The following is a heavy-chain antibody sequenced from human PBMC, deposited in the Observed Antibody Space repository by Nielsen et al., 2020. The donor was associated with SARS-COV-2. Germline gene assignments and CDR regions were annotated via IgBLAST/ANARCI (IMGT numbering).Heavy chain of an antibody. CDR2: ISSSSSYI. Sequence: GESLKISCAASGFTFSSYSMNWVRQAPGKGLEWVSSISSSSSYIYYADSVKDRFTISRDNAKNSLYLQMNSLRAEDTAVYYCARVSSVLRFLEWLIDYWGQGTLVTVSS. J-gene: IGHJ4*02. CDR1: GFTFSSYS. V-gene: IGHV3-21*01. CDR3: ARVSSVLRFLEWLIDY. D-gene: IGHD3-3*01.